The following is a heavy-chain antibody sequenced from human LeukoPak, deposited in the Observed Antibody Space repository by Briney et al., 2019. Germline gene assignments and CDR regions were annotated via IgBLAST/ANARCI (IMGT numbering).Heavy chain of an antibody. V-gene: IGHV4-59*01. J-gene: IGHJ3*02. CDR2: IYYSGST. D-gene: IGHD4-17*01. CDR1: GGSISSYY. Sequence: PSETLSLTCTVSGGSISSYYWSWIRQPPGKGLEWIGYIYYSGSTNYNPSLKSRVTISVDTSKNQFSLKLSSVTAADTAVYYCARSFIIYGRRGAFDIWGQGTMVTVSS. CDR3: ARSFIIYGRRGAFDI.